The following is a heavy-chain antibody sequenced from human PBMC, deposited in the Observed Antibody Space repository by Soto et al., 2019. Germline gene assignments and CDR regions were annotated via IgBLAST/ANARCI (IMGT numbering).Heavy chain of an antibody. CDR3: ARASSSSSLIQH. J-gene: IGHJ1*01. Sequence: GASLKISCKGSGYSFTSYWISWVRQMPGKGLEWMGRIDPSDSYTNYSPSFQGHVTISADKSISTAYLQWSSLKASDTAMYYCARASSSSSLIQHWGQGTLVTVSS. V-gene: IGHV5-10-1*01. D-gene: IGHD6-6*01. CDR2: IDPSDSYT. CDR1: GYSFTSYW.